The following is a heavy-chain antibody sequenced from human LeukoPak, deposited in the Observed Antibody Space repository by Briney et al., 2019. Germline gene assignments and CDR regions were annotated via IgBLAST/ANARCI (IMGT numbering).Heavy chain of an antibody. V-gene: IGHV3-30*18. CDR1: GFTFSRYG. J-gene: IGHJ4*02. Sequence: GGSLRLSCAASGFTFSRYGMHWVRQAPGKGLEWVAVISYDGSNKYYVDSVKGRFTISKDNSKSTLYLQMNSLRAEDTAVYYCAKDRDILTGYLDYWGQGTLVTVSS. CDR2: ISYDGSNK. D-gene: IGHD3-9*01. CDR3: AKDRDILTGYLDY.